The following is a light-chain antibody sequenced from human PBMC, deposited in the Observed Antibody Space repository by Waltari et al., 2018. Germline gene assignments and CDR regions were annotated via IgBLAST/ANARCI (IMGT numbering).Light chain of an antibody. V-gene: IGKV1-39*01. J-gene: IGKJ4*01. CDR2: ATS. Sequence: DIQMTQYPSSLSAYVGDRVTITCRASQSISGYINWYQQKPGKVPKVLIYATSSLQSGVPSRSSGSGSGTYFTLTITDLQPQDCATYYCQQSYRTPPRTFGGGTKVQSK. CDR1: QSISGY. CDR3: QQSYRTPPRT.